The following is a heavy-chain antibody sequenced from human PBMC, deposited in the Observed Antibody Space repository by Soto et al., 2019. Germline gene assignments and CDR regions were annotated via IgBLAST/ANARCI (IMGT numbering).Heavy chain of an antibody. CDR1: GFTFSTYG. V-gene: IGHV3-33*01. CDR3: ARSFYDSSGFYFPYDY. Sequence: QVRLVESGGGVVQPGRSLRLSCAASGFTFSTYGMHWVRQAPGKGLEWVALIWFDGSNKYYHDSVKGRFNVSRDNSKNTMDLQMNSLRVEDTAVYYCARSFYDSSGFYFPYDYWGQGTVVSVSS. CDR2: IWFDGSNK. J-gene: IGHJ4*02. D-gene: IGHD3-22*01.